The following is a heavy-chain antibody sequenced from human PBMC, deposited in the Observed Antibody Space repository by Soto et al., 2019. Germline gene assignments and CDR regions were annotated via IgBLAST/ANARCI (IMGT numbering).Heavy chain of an antibody. Sequence: EVQLFESGGGLVQPGGSLRLSFAASGFTFSSDAMSWVRQAPGKGLEWVSVISGSGGSTYYADSVKGRFTISIDNSKNKLYLQMNSLRAEDTAVYYCASRSSGWYFDYWGQGTLVTVS. D-gene: IGHD6-19*01. CDR1: GFTFSSDA. V-gene: IGHV3-23*01. CDR3: ASRSSGWYFDY. J-gene: IGHJ4*02. CDR2: ISGSGGST.